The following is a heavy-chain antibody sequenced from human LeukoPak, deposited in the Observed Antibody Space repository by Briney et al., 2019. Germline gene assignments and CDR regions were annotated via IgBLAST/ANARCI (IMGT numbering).Heavy chain of an antibody. CDR3: ARDKQWRVTPYYFDY. V-gene: IGHV1-18*01. Sequence: ASVRVSCKASGYTFTSYGISWVRQAPGQGLEWMGLISAYNGSTNYAQTLQGRVTMTTDTSTSTAYMQLRSLRSEDTPVYYCARDKQWRVTPYYFDYWGQGTLVTVSS. CDR1: GYTFTSYG. D-gene: IGHD6-19*01. J-gene: IGHJ4*02. CDR2: ISAYNGST.